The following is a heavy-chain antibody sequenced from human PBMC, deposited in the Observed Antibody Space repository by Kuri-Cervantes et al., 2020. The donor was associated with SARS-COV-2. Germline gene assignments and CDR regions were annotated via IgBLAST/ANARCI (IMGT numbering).Heavy chain of an antibody. CDR3: ARVGYSSGRHDY. CDR1: GGPISSYY. V-gene: IGHV4-59*12. D-gene: IGHD5-18*01. J-gene: IGHJ4*02. CDR2: IYYSGST. Sequence: GSLRLSCTVSGGPISSYYWSWIRQPPGKRLEWIGYIYYSGSTNYNPSLKSRVTISVDTSKNQFSLKLSPATAADTAVYYCARVGYSSGRHDYWGQGTLVTVSS.